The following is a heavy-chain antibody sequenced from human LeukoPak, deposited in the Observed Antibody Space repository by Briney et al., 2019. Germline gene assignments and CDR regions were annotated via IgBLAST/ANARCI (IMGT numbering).Heavy chain of an antibody. D-gene: IGHD6-13*01. CDR2: IYASGNT. CDR1: GGSISSYY. V-gene: IGHV4-4*07. CDR3: ARTLHPLSSSWYFDR. Sequence: SETLSLTCTVSGGSISSYYWSWIRQPAGKGLEWIGRIYASGNTNYNPSLKSRVTMSVDTSKNQFSLNLSSVTAADTAIYYCARTLHPLSSSWYFDRWGQGTLVTVSS. J-gene: IGHJ4*02.